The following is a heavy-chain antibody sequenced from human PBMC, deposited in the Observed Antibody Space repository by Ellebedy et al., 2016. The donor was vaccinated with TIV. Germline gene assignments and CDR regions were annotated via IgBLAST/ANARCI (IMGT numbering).Heavy chain of an antibody. CDR1: GFTFSSYV. Sequence: GGSLRLSXAVSGFTFSSYVMSWVRQPPGKGLEWVSAISGSGISRYYADSVKGRFTISRDNSKSTLYLQMNSLRAEDTAVYYCAREIIYGGYYFDYWGQGTLVTVSS. CDR3: AREIIYGGYYFDY. V-gene: IGHV3-23*01. J-gene: IGHJ4*02. CDR2: ISGSGISR. D-gene: IGHD4-23*01.